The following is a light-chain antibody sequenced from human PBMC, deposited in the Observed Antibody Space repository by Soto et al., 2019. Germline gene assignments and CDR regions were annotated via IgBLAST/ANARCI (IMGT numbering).Light chain of an antibody. CDR1: QTILYNSNNKNY. Sequence: DIVMTQSPDSLAVSLCERATINCKSSQTILYNSNNKNYLAWYQQKPGQPPKLLIYWASTRESGVPDRFSGSGSGADFTLTISSLQAEDVAVYYCQQYYSTPRTFGQGTKVDI. CDR3: QQYYSTPRT. V-gene: IGKV4-1*01. CDR2: WAS. J-gene: IGKJ1*01.